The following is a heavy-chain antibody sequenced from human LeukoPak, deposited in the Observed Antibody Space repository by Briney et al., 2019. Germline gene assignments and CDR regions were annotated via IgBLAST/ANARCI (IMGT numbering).Heavy chain of an antibody. CDR2: INPSGGST. D-gene: IGHD3-10*01. V-gene: IGHV1-46*01. CDR1: GYTFTSYY. CDR3: ARVAGYYGSGSYYKSFDY. Sequence: ASVKVSCKASGYTFTSYYMHWVRQAPGQGLEWMGIINPSGGSTSYAQKFQGRVTMTRDMSTSTVYMELSSLRSEDTAVYYCARVAGYYGSGSYYKSFDYWGQGTLVTVSS. J-gene: IGHJ4*02.